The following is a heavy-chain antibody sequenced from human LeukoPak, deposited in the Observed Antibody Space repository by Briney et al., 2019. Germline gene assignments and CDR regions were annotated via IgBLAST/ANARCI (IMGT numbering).Heavy chain of an antibody. V-gene: IGHV1-8*01. CDR3: ASMIAVAGTAPGAFDI. Sequence: ASVKVSCKASGYTFTSYDINWVRQATGQGLEWMGWMNPNSGNTGYAQKFQGRVTMTRNTSIGTAYMELSSLRSEDTAVYYCASMIAVAGTAPGAFDIWGQGTMVTVSS. D-gene: IGHD6-19*01. J-gene: IGHJ3*02. CDR2: MNPNSGNT. CDR1: GYTFTSYD.